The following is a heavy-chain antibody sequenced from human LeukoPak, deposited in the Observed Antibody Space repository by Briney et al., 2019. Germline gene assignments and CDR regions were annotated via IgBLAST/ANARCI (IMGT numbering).Heavy chain of an antibody. CDR1: GYSISSGYY. CDR3: ATAPAAAVGSGPEYNWFDP. J-gene: IGHJ5*02. V-gene: IGHV4-38-2*01. Sequence: SETLSLTCAVSGYSISSGYYRGWIRQPPGEGLEWIGSIYHSGNTYYNPSLKSRVTISVDKSKNQFALKLSSVTAADTAVYYCATAPAAAVGSGPEYNWFDPWGQGTPVTVSS. CDR2: IYHSGNT. D-gene: IGHD2-2*01.